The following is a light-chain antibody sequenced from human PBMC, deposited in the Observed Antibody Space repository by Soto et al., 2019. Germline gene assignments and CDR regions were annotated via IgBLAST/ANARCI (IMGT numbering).Light chain of an antibody. CDR2: EVS. J-gene: IGLJ3*02. Sequence: QSALTQPAFVSGSPGQSITISCTGTSSDVGGYNYVSWYQQHPGTSPKLMIYEVSNRPSGVSNRFSGSKSGNTASLIISGLQAEDEGDYYCSSYTARSTWVFGGGTKLTVL. CDR1: SSDVGGYNY. V-gene: IGLV2-14*01. CDR3: SSYTARSTWV.